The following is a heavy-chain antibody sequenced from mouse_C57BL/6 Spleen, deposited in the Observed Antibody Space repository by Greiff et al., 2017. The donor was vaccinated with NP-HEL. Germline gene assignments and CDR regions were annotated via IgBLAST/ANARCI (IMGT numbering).Heavy chain of an antibody. J-gene: IGHJ4*01. Sequence: QVQLQQPGAELVRPGSSVKLSCKASGYTFTSYWMHWVKQRPIQGLEWIGNIDPSDSETHSNQKFKDKATLTVDKSSNTAYVQLSSLTSEGSAVYYCARSPLDDYDEGDYAMDYWGQGTSVTVSS. V-gene: IGHV1-52*01. CDR2: IDPSDSET. CDR1: GYTFTSYW. D-gene: IGHD2-4*01. CDR3: ARSPLDDYDEGDYAMDY.